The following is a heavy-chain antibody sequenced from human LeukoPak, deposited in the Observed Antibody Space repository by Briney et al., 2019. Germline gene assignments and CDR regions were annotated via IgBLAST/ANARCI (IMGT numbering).Heavy chain of an antibody. CDR2: ISYDGSNK. V-gene: IGHV3-30-3*01. CDR3: ARDGRGDYYDSSGRLDY. Sequence: GRSLRLSCAASGFTFSSYAMHWVRQAPGKGLEWVAVISYDGSNKYYADSVKGRFTISRDNSKNTLYLQMNSPRAEDTAVYYCARDGRGDYYDSSGRLDYWGQGTLVTVSS. CDR1: GFTFSSYA. D-gene: IGHD3-22*01. J-gene: IGHJ4*02.